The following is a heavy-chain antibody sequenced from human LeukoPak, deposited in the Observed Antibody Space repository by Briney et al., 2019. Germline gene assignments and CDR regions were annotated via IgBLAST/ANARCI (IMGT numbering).Heavy chain of an antibody. CDR3: ARESVGRGVVISY. Sequence: GGSLRLSCAASGFTFSSYWMHWVRQAPGKGLVWVSRINSDGSSTSYADSVKGRFTISRDNAKNTLYLQMNSLRAEDTAVYYCARESVGRGVVISYWGQGTLVTVSS. CDR1: GFTFSSYW. V-gene: IGHV3-74*01. J-gene: IGHJ4*02. D-gene: IGHD3-3*01. CDR2: INSDGSST.